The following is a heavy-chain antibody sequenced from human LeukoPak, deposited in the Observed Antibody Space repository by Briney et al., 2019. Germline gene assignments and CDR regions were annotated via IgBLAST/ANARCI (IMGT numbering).Heavy chain of an antibody. CDR2: INWDGGSA. Sequence: GGSLRLSCAASGFTFSDYYMSWIRQAPGKGLEWVSGINWDGGSAAYADSVKGRFTIPRDNAKNSLYLQMNSLRTEDTAFYYCARDRLAATGLFDYWGQGTLVTVSS. CDR1: GFTFSDYY. J-gene: IGHJ4*02. V-gene: IGHV3-20*04. CDR3: ARDRLAATGLFDY. D-gene: IGHD6-13*01.